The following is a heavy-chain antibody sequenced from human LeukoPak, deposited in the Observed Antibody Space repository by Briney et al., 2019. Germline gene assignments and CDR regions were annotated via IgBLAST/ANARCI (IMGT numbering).Heavy chain of an antibody. CDR1: GFSFSGHW. D-gene: IGHD1-26*01. CDR2: IKADGREK. Sequence: WGSLRLSCAASGFSFSGHWMNWVRQPPGKGLEWVANIKADGREKCYVDSVKGRFTISRDDAKRTVDLQMDNLRAEDTAIYYCAYRNNFEYWGQGALVTVSS. CDR3: AYRNNFEY. J-gene: IGHJ4*02. V-gene: IGHV3-7*05.